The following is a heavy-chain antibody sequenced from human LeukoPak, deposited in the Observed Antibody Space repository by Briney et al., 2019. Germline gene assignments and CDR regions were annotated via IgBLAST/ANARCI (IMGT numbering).Heavy chain of an antibody. CDR1: GGSISSSNW. Sequence: SETLSLTCAVSGGSISSSNWWSWVRQPPGKGLEWSGEIYHSGSTNYNPSLKSRVTISVDKSKNQFSLKLSSVTAADTAVYYCARSMVRGSATIYYFDYWGQGTLVTVSS. D-gene: IGHD3-10*01. J-gene: IGHJ4*02. CDR2: IYHSGST. CDR3: ARSMVRGSATIYYFDY. V-gene: IGHV4-4*02.